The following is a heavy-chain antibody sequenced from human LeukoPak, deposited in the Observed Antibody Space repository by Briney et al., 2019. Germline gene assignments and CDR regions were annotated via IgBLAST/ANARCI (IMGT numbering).Heavy chain of an antibody. V-gene: IGHV4-39*01. D-gene: IGHD6-13*01. Sequence: KPSETLSLTCTVSGGSISSSSYYWGWIRQPPGKGLEWIGSIYYSGSTYYNPSLKSRVTISVDTSKNQFSLKLSSVTAADTAVYYCARHNSFGSSWYYFDYWGQGTLVTVSS. CDR2: IYYSGST. J-gene: IGHJ4*02. CDR3: ARHNSFGSSWYYFDY. CDR1: GGSISSSSYY.